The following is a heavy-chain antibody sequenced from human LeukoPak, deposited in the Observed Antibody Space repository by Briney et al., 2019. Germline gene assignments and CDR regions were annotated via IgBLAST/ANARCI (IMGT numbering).Heavy chain of an antibody. CDR1: GGSISSSSYY. CDR3: ARGPKPTTYYYDSSGYYYPGLFDY. CDR2: IYYSGST. J-gene: IGHJ4*02. Sequence: PSETLSLTCTVSGGSISSSSYYWGWIRQPPGKGLEWIGSIYYSGSTYYNPSLKSRVTISVDRSKNQFSLKLSSVTAADTAVYYCARGPKPTTYYYDSSGYYYPGLFDYWGQGTLVTVSS. D-gene: IGHD3-22*01. V-gene: IGHV4-39*01.